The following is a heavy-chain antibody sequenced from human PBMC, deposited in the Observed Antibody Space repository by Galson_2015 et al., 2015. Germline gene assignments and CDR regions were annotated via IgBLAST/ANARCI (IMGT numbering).Heavy chain of an antibody. V-gene: IGHV3-33*01. CDR2: IWYDGSNK. J-gene: IGHJ3*02. CDR3: ARGVSGSCGYGYDAFDI. D-gene: IGHD1-26*01. Sequence: SLRLSCAASGFTFSSYGMHWVRQAPGKGLEWVAVIWYDGSNKYYADSVKGRFTISRDNSKNTLYLQMNSLRAEDTAVYYCARGVSGSCGYGYDAFDIWGQGTMVTVSS. CDR1: GFTFSSYG.